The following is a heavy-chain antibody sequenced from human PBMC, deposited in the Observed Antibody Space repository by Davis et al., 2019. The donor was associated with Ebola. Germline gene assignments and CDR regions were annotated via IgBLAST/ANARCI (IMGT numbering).Heavy chain of an antibody. CDR2: ISAYNGHT. CDR1: GYTFTSYS. V-gene: IGHV1-18*04. J-gene: IGHJ6*02. CDR3: ARSGFGADYYHGMDV. Sequence: ASVNVSCKASGYTFTSYSISWVRQAPGQGLEGVGWISAYNGHTNYAQKLQGRVTMTTDTSTSTAYMEVRSLRSDDTAVYYCARSGFGADYYHGMDVWGQGTTVTVSS. D-gene: IGHD3-10*01.